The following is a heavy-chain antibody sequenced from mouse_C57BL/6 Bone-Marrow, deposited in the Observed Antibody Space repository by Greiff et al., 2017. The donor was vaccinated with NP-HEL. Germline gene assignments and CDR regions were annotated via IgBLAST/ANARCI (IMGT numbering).Heavy chain of an antibody. J-gene: IGHJ2*01. V-gene: IGHV1-64*01. Sequence: QVQLQQSGAELVKPGASVKLSCKASGYTFTSYWMHWVKQRPGQGLEWIGMIHPNSGSTNYLEKFKSTATLTVDKSSSPAYMQLSSLTSEDSAVYYCAISQGITVVASLASRGQGTTLTVPS. CDR3: AISQGITVVASLAS. CDR1: GYTFTSYW. CDR2: IHPNSGST. D-gene: IGHD1-1*01.